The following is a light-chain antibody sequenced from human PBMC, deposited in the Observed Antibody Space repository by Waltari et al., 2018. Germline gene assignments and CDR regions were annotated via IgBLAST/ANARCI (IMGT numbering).Light chain of an antibody. V-gene: IGLV2-23*02. Sequence: QSALTQPAPVSGTPGQSITISCTGTNRDVGNYNLVSWYQHHPGEAPKLMICEVIKRPSGVSNRFSGSKSGNTASLTISGLQAEDEADYYCCSYAGSGTYVFGTGTKVTVL. J-gene: IGLJ1*01. CDR2: EVI. CDR3: CSYAGSGTYV. CDR1: NRDVGNYNL.